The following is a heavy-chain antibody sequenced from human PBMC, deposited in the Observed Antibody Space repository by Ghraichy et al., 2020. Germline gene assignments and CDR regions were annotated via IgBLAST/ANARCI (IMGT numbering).Heavy chain of an antibody. CDR3: ARDMPLYSSGWYVVDEEYFQH. J-gene: IGHJ1*01. D-gene: IGHD6-19*01. Sequence: GESLNISCAASGFTFSSYSMNWVRQAPGKGLEWVSSISSSSSYIYYADSVKGRFTISRDNAKNSLYLQMNSLRAEDTAVYYCARDMPLYSSGWYVVDEEYFQHWGQGTLVTVSS. CDR2: ISSSSSYI. CDR1: GFTFSSYS. V-gene: IGHV3-21*01.